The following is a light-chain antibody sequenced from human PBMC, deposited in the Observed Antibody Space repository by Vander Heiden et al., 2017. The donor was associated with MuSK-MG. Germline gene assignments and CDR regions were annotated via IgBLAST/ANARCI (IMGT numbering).Light chain of an antibody. V-gene: IGLV3-21*02. Sequence: SSVLTQPPSVSVAPGETARITCGGDNVGSKSVHWYQQKPGQAPVLVVYDENERPSGSPERFSGSNSGDTATLISSRVDAGDEADYYCQGWDSDSDHPVFGAGTKVTVL. J-gene: IGLJ1*01. CDR3: QGWDSDSDHPV. CDR2: DEN. CDR1: NVGSKS.